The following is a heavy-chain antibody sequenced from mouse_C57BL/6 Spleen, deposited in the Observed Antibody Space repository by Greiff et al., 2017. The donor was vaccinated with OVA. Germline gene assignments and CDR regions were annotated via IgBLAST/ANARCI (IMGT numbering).Heavy chain of an antibody. V-gene: IGHV1-26*01. D-gene: IGHD4-1*01. CDR3: ARMGFAY. CDR1: GYTFTDYY. J-gene: IGHJ3*01. Sequence: EVQLQQSGPELVQPGASVKISCKASGYTFTDYYMNWVKQSHGKSLEWIGDINPNNGGTSYNQKFKGKSTLTVDKSSSTAYMELRSLTSEDSAVYYCARMGFAYWGQGTLVTVSA. CDR2: INPNNGGT.